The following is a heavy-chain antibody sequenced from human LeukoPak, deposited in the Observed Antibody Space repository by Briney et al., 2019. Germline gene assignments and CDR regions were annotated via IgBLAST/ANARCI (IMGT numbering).Heavy chain of an antibody. Sequence: PGGSLRLSCAASGFTFSSYWMSWVRQAPGKGLEWVANIKQDGSEKYYVDSVKGRFTISRDNAKNSLYLQMNSLRAEDTAVYYCAKGPGVPYFDYWGQGTLVTVSS. V-gene: IGHV3-7*01. D-gene: IGHD2-8*01. CDR3: AKGPGVPYFDY. CDR1: GFTFSSYW. J-gene: IGHJ4*02. CDR2: IKQDGSEK.